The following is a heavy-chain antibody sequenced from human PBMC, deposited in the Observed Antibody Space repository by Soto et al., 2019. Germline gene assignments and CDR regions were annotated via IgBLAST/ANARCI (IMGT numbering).Heavy chain of an antibody. D-gene: IGHD6-19*01. J-gene: IGHJ6*02. Sequence: QVQLVESGGGLVKPGGSLRLSCAASGFTFSDYYMSWIRQAPGKGLEWVSYISSSGSTIYYADSVKGRFTISRDNAKNSLYLQMNSLRAEDTAVYYCARVEVRQSSGWYYYYYGMDVWGQGTTVTVSS. CDR3: ARVEVRQSSGWYYYYYGMDV. CDR2: ISSSGSTI. CDR1: GFTFSDYY. V-gene: IGHV3-11*01.